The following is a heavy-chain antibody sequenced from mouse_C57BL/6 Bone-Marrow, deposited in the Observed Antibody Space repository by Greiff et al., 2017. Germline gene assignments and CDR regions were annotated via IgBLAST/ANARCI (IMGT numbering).Heavy chain of an antibody. V-gene: IGHV1-82*01. Sequence: VQLQQSGPELVKPGASVKISCKASGYAFSSSWMNWVKQRPGKGLEWIGRIYPGDGDTNYNGKFKGKATLTADKSSSTAYMQLSSLTSEDSAVYFCARGDSSGYRFAYGGQGTLVTVSA. D-gene: IGHD3-2*02. CDR2: IYPGDGDT. CDR3: ARGDSSGYRFAY. J-gene: IGHJ3*01. CDR1: GYAFSSSW.